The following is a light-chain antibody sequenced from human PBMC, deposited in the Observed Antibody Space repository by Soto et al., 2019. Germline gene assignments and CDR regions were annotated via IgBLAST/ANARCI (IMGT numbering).Light chain of an antibody. CDR3: QQSYSTWT. CDR2: AAS. V-gene: IGKV1-39*01. Sequence: DLQMTQSPSSLSASVGDTVTIICRASQSISSYLNWYQQKPGKAPKLLIYAASSLQSGVPSRFSGSGSGTDFTLTISSLQPEDFATYYCQQSYSTWTFGQGTKVEIK. J-gene: IGKJ1*01. CDR1: QSISSY.